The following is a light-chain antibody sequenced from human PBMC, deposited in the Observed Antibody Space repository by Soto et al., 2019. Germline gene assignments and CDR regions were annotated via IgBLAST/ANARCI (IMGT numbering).Light chain of an antibody. CDR2: DVS. V-gene: IGLV2-11*01. CDR3: CSYAGSSFV. Sequence: QSALTQPRSVSGSPVQSVTISCTGTSSDVGVYNYVSWYQQHPGKAPKLMIYDVSKRPSGVPDRFSGSKSGNTASLTISGLQAEDEADYYCCSYAGSSFVFGGGTKVTVL. CDR1: SSDVGVYNY. J-gene: IGLJ2*01.